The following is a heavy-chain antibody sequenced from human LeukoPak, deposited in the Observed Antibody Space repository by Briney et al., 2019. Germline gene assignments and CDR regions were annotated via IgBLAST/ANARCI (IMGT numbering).Heavy chain of an antibody. CDR2: VIPSFGTA. Sequence: PVKVSCKASGGTFTNYSFSWVRQAPGQGLEWMGRVIPSFGTANYAQKFEGRVTITADKSTGTTYMELSSLRSEDTAVYFCSTALGGMPTPHPWGQGTLVTVSS. CDR1: GGTFTNYS. V-gene: IGHV1-69*06. J-gene: IGHJ4*02. D-gene: IGHD3-16*01. CDR3: STALGGMPTPHP.